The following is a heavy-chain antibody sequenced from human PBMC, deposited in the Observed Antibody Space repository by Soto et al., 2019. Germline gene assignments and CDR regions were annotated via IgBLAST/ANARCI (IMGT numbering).Heavy chain of an antibody. Sequence: SETLSLTCTVSGGSISSYYWSWIRQPPGKGLEWIGYIYYSGSTNYNPSLKSRVTISVDTSKNQFSLKLSSVTAADTAAYYCARLATHRTYYYDSSGYYYVEYWGQGTLVTVSS. CDR3: ARLATHRTYYYDSSGYYYVEY. CDR1: GGSISSYY. CDR2: IYYSGST. J-gene: IGHJ4*02. D-gene: IGHD3-22*01. V-gene: IGHV4-59*01.